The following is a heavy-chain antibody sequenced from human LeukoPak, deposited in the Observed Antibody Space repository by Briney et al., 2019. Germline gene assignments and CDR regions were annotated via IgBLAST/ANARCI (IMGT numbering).Heavy chain of an antibody. V-gene: IGHV3-23*01. Sequence: PGGSLRLSCAASGFTFSSSAMSWVRQAPGKGLEWVSAISGSGGSTYYADSVKGRFTISRDNSKNTLYLQMNSLRAEDTAVYYCAKGRDSSGYHAEDYWGQGTLVTVSS. D-gene: IGHD3-22*01. CDR3: AKGRDSSGYHAEDY. CDR2: ISGSGGST. CDR1: GFTFSSSA. J-gene: IGHJ4*02.